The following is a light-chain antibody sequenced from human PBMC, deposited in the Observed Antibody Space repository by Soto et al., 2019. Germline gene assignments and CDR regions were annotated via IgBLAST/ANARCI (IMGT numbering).Light chain of an antibody. CDR1: QSINNC. CDR3: QQCSNWPSIT. Sequence: EIVLTQSPATLSLSPGERATLSCRASQSINNCFAWYQQKPGQAPRLLIYDTFSRAPGIPARFSGSGSGTDFTLTISSLEPEDFAVYYCQQCSNWPSITFGQGTRLEIK. V-gene: IGKV3-11*01. CDR2: DTF. J-gene: IGKJ5*01.